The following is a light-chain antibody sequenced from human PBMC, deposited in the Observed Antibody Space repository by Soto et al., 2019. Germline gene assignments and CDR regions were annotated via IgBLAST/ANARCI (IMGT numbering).Light chain of an antibody. V-gene: IGLV2-14*01. Sequence: QFVLTQPASVPGSPGQSITISWTGTSSDVGGYNYVSWYQQHPGKAPKLMIYDVSNRPSGVSNRFSGSKSGNTASLTISVRQAEDEAAYYCGSCTSSINLFGRGTTDTL. J-gene: IGLJ1*01. CDR3: GSCTSSINL. CDR2: DVS. CDR1: SSDVGGYNY.